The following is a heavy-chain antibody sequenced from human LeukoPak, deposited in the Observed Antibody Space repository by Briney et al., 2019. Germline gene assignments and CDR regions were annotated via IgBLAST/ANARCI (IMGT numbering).Heavy chain of an antibody. CDR1: GFTFSSYW. CDR2: FYAGGNT. Sequence: PGGSLRLSCAASGFTFSSYWMSWVRQAPGKGLEWVSVFYAGGNTYYTDSVKGRFTISRDNSKNTLYLQMNSLRGEDTAVYYCARGPQPSGYYYMDVWGTGTTVTVSS. D-gene: IGHD1-14*01. CDR3: ARGPQPSGYYYMDV. J-gene: IGHJ6*03. V-gene: IGHV3-66*02.